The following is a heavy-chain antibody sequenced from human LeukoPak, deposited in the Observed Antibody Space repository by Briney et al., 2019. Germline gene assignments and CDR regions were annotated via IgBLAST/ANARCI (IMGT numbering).Heavy chain of an antibody. V-gene: IGHV3-53*01. J-gene: IGHJ5*02. CDR2: IYSGGST. CDR1: GFTFSSNY. CDR3: ARVNIAARLSWFDP. Sequence: PGGSLRLSCAASGFTFSSNYMSWVRQAPGKGLEWVSVIYSGGSTYYADSVKGRFTISRDNSKNTLYLQMNSLRAEDTAVYYCARVNIAARLSWFDPWGQGTLVTVSS. D-gene: IGHD6-6*01.